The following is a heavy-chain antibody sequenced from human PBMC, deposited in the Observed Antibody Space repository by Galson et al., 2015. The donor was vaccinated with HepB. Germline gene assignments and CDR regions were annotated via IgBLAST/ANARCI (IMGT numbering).Heavy chain of an antibody. CDR1: GYSFTSYW. J-gene: IGHJ4*02. CDR2: IYPGDSDT. CDR3: ARHRPGIAVAGTPFDY. D-gene: IGHD6-19*01. Sequence: QSGAEVKKPGESLKISCKGSGYSFTSYWIGWVRQMPGKGLEWMGIIYPGDSDTRYSPSFQGQVTISADKSISTAYLQWSSLKASDTAMYYCARHRPGIAVAGTPFDYWGQGTLVTVSS. V-gene: IGHV5-51*01.